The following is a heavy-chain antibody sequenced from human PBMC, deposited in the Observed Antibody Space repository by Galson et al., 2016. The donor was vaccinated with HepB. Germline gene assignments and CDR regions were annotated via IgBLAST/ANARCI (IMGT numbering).Heavy chain of an antibody. V-gene: IGHV1-18*01. CDR2: ISGDSTNK. CDR3: SRDPFPLLYGGNSY. Sequence: SVKVSCKASGYSFITYGVTWVRQAPGQGLEWMGWISGDSTNKNYAQKLQGRVTLTTDTSTSTAYLQMNSLKTEDTAVYYCSRDPFPLLYGGNSYWGQGTLVTVSS. D-gene: IGHD4-23*01. J-gene: IGHJ4*02. CDR1: GYSFITYG.